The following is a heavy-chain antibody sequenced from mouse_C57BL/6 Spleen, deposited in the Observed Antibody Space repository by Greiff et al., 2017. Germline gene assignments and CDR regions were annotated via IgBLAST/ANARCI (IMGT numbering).Heavy chain of an antibody. V-gene: IGHV1-18*01. CDR3: ARSGGYYGYFDV. Sequence: VQLQQSGPELVKPGASVKIPCKASGYTFTDYNMDWVKQSHGKSLEWIGDINPNNGGTIYNQKFKGKATLTVDKSSSTAYMELRSLTSEDTAVYYCARSGGYYGYFDVWGTGTTVTVSS. J-gene: IGHJ1*03. D-gene: IGHD1-1*02. CDR2: INPNNGGT. CDR1: GYTFTDYN.